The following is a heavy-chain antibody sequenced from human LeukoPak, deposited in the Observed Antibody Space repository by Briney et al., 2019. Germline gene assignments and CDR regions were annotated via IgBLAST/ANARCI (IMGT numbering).Heavy chain of an antibody. V-gene: IGHV4-39*01. CDR3: VRHDLIGITGGNFDY. Sequence: SETLSLTCTVSGGSISSSRYYWGYIRQPPGKGLEWLGSIYYTGSTYYNPSLKSRVTVSVDTSKNQFSLKLNPVTAADTAVYYCVRHDLIGITGGNFDYWGQGTLVSVSS. CDR2: IYYTGST. D-gene: IGHD1-14*01. CDR1: GGSISSSRYY. J-gene: IGHJ4*02.